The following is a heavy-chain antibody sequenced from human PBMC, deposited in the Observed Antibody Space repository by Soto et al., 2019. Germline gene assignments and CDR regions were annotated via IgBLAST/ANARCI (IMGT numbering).Heavy chain of an antibody. D-gene: IGHD3-10*01. V-gene: IGHV2-5*02. Sequence: QITLKESGPALVKPTQTLTLTCTFSGFSLSTSGVGVGWNRQPPGKALEWLAFIYCDDDKRYSPTLTSRLTFTKDSSKYQVFLTMTNMDPVDTATYYCARNSGESFDCSVQGTLVAVSS. CDR3: ARNSGESFDC. J-gene: IGHJ4*02. CDR1: GFSLSTSGVG. CDR2: IYCDDDK.